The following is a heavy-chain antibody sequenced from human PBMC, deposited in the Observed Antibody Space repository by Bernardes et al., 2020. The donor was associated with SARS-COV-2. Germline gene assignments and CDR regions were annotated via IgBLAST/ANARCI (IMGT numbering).Heavy chain of an antibody. CDR3: ASYGDYYGMDV. CDR2: INPNDGFT. D-gene: IGHD4-17*01. J-gene: IGHJ6*02. CDR1: GYTLTDYR. Sequence: ASVKVSCKAFGYTLTDYRMQWVRQARGQGLEWVGIINPNDGFTAYAEKFQGRVTITRDTSTSTVYMDLSSLRSDDTAVYYCASYGDYYGMDVWGQGTTVTVSS. V-gene: IGHV1-46*03.